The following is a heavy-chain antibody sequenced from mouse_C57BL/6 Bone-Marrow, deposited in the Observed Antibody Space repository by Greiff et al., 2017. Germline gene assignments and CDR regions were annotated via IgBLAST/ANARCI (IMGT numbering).Heavy chain of an antibody. Sequence: VQLQQSGPELVKPGASVKISCKASGYSFTGYYMKWVKQSPEKSLEWIGEINPSTGGTTYNQKFKAKATLTVDKSSSTAYMQLKSLTSEDSAVYYCARRGDSKNAMDYWGQGTSVTVSS. CDR1: GYSFTGYY. CDR2: INPSTGGT. J-gene: IGHJ4*01. CDR3: ARRGDSKNAMDY. D-gene: IGHD2-5*01. V-gene: IGHV1-42*01.